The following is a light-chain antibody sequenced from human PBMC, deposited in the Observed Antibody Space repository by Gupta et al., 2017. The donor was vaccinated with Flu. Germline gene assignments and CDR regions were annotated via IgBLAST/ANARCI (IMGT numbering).Light chain of an antibody. J-gene: IGLJ2*01. CDR3: KSRDKRGNWS. CDR2: DKN. V-gene: IGLV3-19*01. CDR1: SLRSYY. Sequence: SSELTQDPAVSVALGQTVMITCQGDSLRSYYASWYQQKPGQAPVCGSEDKNNRPSGIPDRFSGSSSGNTVSLTITGAQAEDEAYEDCKSRDKRGNWSFGGGTKLTVL.